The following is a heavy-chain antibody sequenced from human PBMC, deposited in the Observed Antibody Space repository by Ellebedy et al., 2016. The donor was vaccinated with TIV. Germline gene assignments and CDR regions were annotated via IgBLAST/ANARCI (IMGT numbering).Heavy chain of an antibody. CDR1: GFTVSSNY. Sequence: GESLKISCAASGFTVSSNYMSWVRQPPGKGLEWVSGIYSGGSTYYADSVKGRFTISSDNSKNTLYLQMNSLSAEYTAVYYCARDLSGYDVMGGDYWGQGTLVTVSS. CDR2: IYSGGST. J-gene: IGHJ4*02. D-gene: IGHD5-12*01. V-gene: IGHV3-66*01. CDR3: ARDLSGYDVMGGDY.